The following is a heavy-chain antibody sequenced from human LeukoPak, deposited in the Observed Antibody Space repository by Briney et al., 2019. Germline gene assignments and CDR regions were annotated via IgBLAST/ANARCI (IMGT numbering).Heavy chain of an antibody. CDR1: GYTFTSYG. CDR3: ARDPRRAHYYYYGMDV. CDR2: ISAYNGNT. J-gene: IGHJ6*02. V-gene: IGHV1-18*01. Sequence: GASVKVSCKASGYTFTSYGISWVRQAPGQGLEWMGWISAYNGNTNYAQKLQGRVTMTTDTSTGTAYMELRSLRSDDTAVYYCARDPRRAHYYYYGMDVWGQGTTVTVSS.